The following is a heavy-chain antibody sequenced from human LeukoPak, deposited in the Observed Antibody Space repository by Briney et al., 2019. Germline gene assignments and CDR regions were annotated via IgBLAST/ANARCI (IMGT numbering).Heavy chain of an antibody. D-gene: IGHD1-1*01. Sequence: SQTPSLTCAISGDSVSSNSAAWNWIRQSPSRGLEWLGRTYYRSKGYNDYAVSVKSRITINPDTSKNQFSLQLNSVTPEDTAVYYCAREQVIWSPPAHYYYYYGMDVWGQGTTVTVSS. CDR3: AREQVIWSPPAHYYYYYGMDV. J-gene: IGHJ6*02. CDR1: GDSVSSNSAA. V-gene: IGHV6-1*01. CDR2: TYYRSKGYN.